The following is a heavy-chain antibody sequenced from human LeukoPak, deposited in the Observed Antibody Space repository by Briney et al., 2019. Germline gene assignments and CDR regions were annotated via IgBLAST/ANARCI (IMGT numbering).Heavy chain of an antibody. CDR1: GGSFSGYY. CDR2: INHSGST. D-gene: IGHD3-22*01. Sequence: PSETLSLTCAVYGGSFSGYYWSWIRQSPGKGLEWIGEINHSGSTNYNPSLKSRVTISVDTSKNQFSLKLSSVTAADTAVYYCARGRGGDYEDHYDSSGYYPVYEYWGQGTLVTVSS. V-gene: IGHV4-34*01. J-gene: IGHJ4*02. CDR3: ARGRGGDYEDHYDSSGYYPVYEY.